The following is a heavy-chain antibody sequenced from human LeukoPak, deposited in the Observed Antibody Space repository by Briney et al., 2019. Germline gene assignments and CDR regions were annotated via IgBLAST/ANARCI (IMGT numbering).Heavy chain of an antibody. CDR1: GYTFTGYY. Sequence: ASVKVSCKASGYTFTGYYIHWVRQAPGQGLEWMGRINPNSGGTNYARKFQGRVTMTRDTSISTAYMELSRLRSDDTAVYYCARDSVSSPYYFDYWGQGTLVTVSS. CDR2: INPNSGGT. V-gene: IGHV1-2*06. D-gene: IGHD6-13*01. CDR3: ARDSVSSPYYFDY. J-gene: IGHJ4*02.